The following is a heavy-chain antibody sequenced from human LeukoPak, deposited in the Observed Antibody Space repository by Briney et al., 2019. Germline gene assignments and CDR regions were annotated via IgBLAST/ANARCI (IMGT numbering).Heavy chain of an antibody. CDR3: AREIGGGIDN. CDR2: NNRDGSET. V-gene: IGHV3-74*01. D-gene: IGHD2-8*01. Sequence: GGSLRLSCAACGFTFSGYWMHGVRKSPGKGLAWVSRNNRDGSETGYADSAKGRFTISRDNAKNTLYLQMNSLRAEDTAVYYCAREIGGGIDNGGQGTMVSVSS. J-gene: IGHJ3*01. CDR1: GFTFSGYW.